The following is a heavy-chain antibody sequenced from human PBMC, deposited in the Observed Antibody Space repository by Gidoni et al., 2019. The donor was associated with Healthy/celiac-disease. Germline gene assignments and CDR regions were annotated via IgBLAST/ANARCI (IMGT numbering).Heavy chain of an antibody. D-gene: IGHD3-22*01. J-gene: IGHJ5*02. CDR2: IYYSGST. V-gene: IGHV4-39*01. CDR1: GGSISSSSYY. CDR3: ATTEYYYDSSGYYPGRWFDP. Sequence: QLQLQESGPGLVKPSETLSLTCTVSGGSISSSSYYWGWIRQPPGKGLEWIGSIYYSGSTYYNPSLKSRVTISVDTSKNQFSLKLSSVTAADTAVYYCATTEYYYDSSGYYPGRWFDPWGQGTLVTVSS.